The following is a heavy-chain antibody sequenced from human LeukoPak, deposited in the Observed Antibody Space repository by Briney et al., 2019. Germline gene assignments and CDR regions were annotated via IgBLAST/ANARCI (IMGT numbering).Heavy chain of an antibody. Sequence: SGTLSLTCAVSGGSISSSNWWSWVRQPPGKGLECIGEIYHSGSTNYNPSLKSRVTISVDKSKNQFSLKLSSVTAADTAEYYCACSAQYSYYYYMDVWGKGTTVTVSS. CDR1: GGSISSSNW. CDR2: IYHSGST. J-gene: IGHJ6*03. V-gene: IGHV4-4*02. CDR3: ACSAQYSYYYYMDV. D-gene: IGHD2/OR15-2a*01.